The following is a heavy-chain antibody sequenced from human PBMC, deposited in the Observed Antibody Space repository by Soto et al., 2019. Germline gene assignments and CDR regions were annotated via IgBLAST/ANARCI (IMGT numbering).Heavy chain of an antibody. J-gene: IGHJ4*02. D-gene: IGHD3-10*01. CDR1: GFTFSRHA. Sequence: GGSLRLSCEGSGFTFSRHALHWVRQAPGKGLEWVAVVSKDGSVKYWIESVKGRFALSRDNSKNTVYLEMNSLRPEDTGVYYCVRSRSGAVADSFDLWGQGTLVTVSS. CDR3: VRSRSGAVADSFDL. V-gene: IGHV3-30*09. CDR2: VSKDGSVK.